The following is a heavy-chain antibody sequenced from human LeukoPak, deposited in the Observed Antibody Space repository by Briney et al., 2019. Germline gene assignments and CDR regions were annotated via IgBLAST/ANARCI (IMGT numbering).Heavy chain of an antibody. CDR3: ARRVTVTSIIEPYYYYSGLDV. CDR2: IIPIFGTT. J-gene: IGHJ6*02. V-gene: IGHV1-69*13. D-gene: IGHD4-17*01. CDR1: GGTFSSYA. Sequence: SVQVSCLASGGTFSSYAIGWVRQALGQGLEWMGGIIPIFGTTNYAQKFQGRVTITADESTSTAYMELSSLRSEDAAVYYCARRVTVTSIIEPYYYYSGLDVWGQGTTVTVSS.